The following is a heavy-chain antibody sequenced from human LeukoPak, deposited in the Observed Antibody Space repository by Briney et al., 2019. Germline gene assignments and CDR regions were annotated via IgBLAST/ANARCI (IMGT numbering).Heavy chain of an antibody. CDR2: ISGSGGST. D-gene: IGHD6-19*01. Sequence: PGGSLRLSCAASGFTFSSYAMSWVRQAPGKGLEWVSAISGSGGSTYYADSVKGRFTISRDNSKNTLYLQMNSLRAEDTAVYYCVKSSSGWYLHWFDPWGQGTLVTVSS. CDR3: VKSSSGWYLHWFDP. J-gene: IGHJ5*02. CDR1: GFTFSSYA. V-gene: IGHV3-23*01.